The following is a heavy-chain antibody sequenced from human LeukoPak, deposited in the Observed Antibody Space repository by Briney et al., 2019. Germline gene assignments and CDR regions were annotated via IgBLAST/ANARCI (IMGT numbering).Heavy chain of an antibody. CDR3: AKDFRIGYSAHFDY. CDR1: GFTFRSHA. CDR2: IYENGGTT. D-gene: IGHD2-21*01. J-gene: IGHJ4*02. V-gene: IGHV3-23*01. Sequence: GGSLRLSCVGSGFTFRSHAMSWVRQAPEKGLEFVSGIYENGGTTYYADSVKGRFSISRDNSKNTLYLQMDSLRGEDTVVYYCAKDFRIGYSAHFDYWGQGALVTVSS.